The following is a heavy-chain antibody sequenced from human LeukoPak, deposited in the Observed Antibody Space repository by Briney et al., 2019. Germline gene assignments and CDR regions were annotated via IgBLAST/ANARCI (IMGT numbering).Heavy chain of an antibody. D-gene: IGHD3-22*01. CDR3: ASYKTYYDSSCNPFDY. CDR2: IYHNGNT. CDR1: GSSINSVYS. J-gene: IGHJ4*02. V-gene: IGHV4-38-2*02. Sequence: PSGTLSLTCTVFGSSINSVYSWGWIRQPPGKGLEWIGSIYHNGNTYYNSSLKSRVTISVHTSENQFSLKLSSVTAADTAVYYCASYKTYYDSSCNPFDYWGQGTLVTVSS.